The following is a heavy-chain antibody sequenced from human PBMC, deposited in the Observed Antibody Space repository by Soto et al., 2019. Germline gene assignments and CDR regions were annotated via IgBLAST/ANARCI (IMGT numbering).Heavy chain of an antibody. CDR2: IIPILGIA. J-gene: IGHJ4*02. Sequence: QVQLVQSGAEVKKPGSSVKVSCKASGGTFSSYTISWVRQAPGQGLEWMGRIIPILGIANYAQKFQGRVTITADKSTSTAYMELSSLRSEDTAVYYCASLEAMVTAIYWGQGTLVTVSS. CDR1: GGTFSSYT. CDR3: ASLEAMVTAIY. D-gene: IGHD2-21*02. V-gene: IGHV1-69*02.